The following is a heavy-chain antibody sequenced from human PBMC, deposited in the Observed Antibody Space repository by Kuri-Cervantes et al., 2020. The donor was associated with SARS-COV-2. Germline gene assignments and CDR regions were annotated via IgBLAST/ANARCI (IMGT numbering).Heavy chain of an antibody. D-gene: IGHD2-21*01. J-gene: IGHJ4*02. Sequence: GGSLRLSCAASGFTFSSYAMHWVRQAPGKGLEWVAVISYDGSNKYYADSVKGRFTISRDNAKNSLYLQMNSLRAEDTALYYCARETYCGGDCYSGFDYWGQGTPVTVSS. V-gene: IGHV3-30-3*01. CDR1: GFTFSSYA. CDR3: ARETYCGGDCYSGFDY. CDR2: ISYDGSNK.